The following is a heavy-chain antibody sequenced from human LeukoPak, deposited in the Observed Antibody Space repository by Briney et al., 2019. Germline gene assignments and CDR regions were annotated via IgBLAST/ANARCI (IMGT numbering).Heavy chain of an antibody. CDR2: IYYNGDT. CDR3: ARVLRAASWRSYDY. J-gene: IGHJ4*02. V-gene: IGHV4-61*01. CDR1: GGSVSNSLYY. Sequence: SETLSLTCTVSGGSVSNSLYYWSWIRQPPGKGLEWIGYIYYNGDTNYNPSLKSRVIISIDTSSNQFSLRLNSMTAADTAVYYCARVLRAASWRSYDYRGQGSLVTVSS. D-gene: IGHD5-18*01.